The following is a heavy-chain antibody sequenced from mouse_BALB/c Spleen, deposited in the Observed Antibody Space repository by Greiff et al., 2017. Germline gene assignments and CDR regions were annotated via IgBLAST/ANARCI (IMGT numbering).Heavy chain of an antibody. CDR3: ARDPPSTMITTGYAMDY. J-gene: IGHJ4*01. D-gene: IGHD2-4*01. Sequence: VMLVESGPGLVAPSQSLSITCTVSGFSLTSYGVHWVRQPPGKGLEWLGVIWAGGSTNYNSALMSRLSISKDNSKSQVFLKMNSLQTDDTAMYYCARDPPSTMITTGYAMDYWGQGTSVTVSS. V-gene: IGHV2-9*02. CDR2: IWAGGST. CDR1: GFSLTSYG.